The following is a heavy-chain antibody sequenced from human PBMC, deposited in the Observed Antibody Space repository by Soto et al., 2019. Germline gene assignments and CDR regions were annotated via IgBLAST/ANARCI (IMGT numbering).Heavy chain of an antibody. CDR2: IYYSGST. D-gene: IGHD5-18*01. J-gene: IGHJ5*02. CDR1: GGSISSYY. CDR3: ARDHGRYGYIA. Sequence: QVQLQESGPGLVKPSETLSLTCTVSGGSISSYYWRWIRQPPGKGLEWIGHIYYSGSTNYKPSLKKRVTISVDTSKTQFSLKLNSVTAADTAVYYCARDHGRYGYIAWGQGTLVIVSS. V-gene: IGHV4-59*01.